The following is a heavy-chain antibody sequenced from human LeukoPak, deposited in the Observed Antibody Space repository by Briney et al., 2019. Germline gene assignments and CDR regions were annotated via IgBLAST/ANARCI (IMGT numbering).Heavy chain of an antibody. CDR2: ISGSGGST. D-gene: IGHD3-22*01. V-gene: IGHV3-23*01. CDR1: GFTFSSYA. J-gene: IGHJ4*02. Sequence: GGSLRLSCAASGFTFSSYAMSWVRQAPGKGLEWVSAISGSGGSTYYADSVKGRFTISRDNSKNTLYLQMNGLRAEDTAVYYCAKDADYYDSGGYYHYFDYWGQGTLVTVSS. CDR3: AKDADYYDSGGYYHYFDY.